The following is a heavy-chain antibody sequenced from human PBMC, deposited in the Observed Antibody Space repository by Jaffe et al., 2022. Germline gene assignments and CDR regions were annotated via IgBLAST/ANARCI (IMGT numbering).Heavy chain of an antibody. Sequence: EVQLVESGGGLVQPGGSLRLSCAASGFTFSSYWMSWVRQAPGKGLEWVANIKQDGSEKYYVDSVKGRFTISRDNAKNSLYLQMNSLRAEDTAVYYCAREIITMVRGVIITGPAIDYWGQGTLVTVSS. CDR2: IKQDGSEK. V-gene: IGHV3-7*05. CDR3: AREIITMVRGVIITGPAIDY. J-gene: IGHJ4*02. CDR1: GFTFSSYW. D-gene: IGHD3-10*01.